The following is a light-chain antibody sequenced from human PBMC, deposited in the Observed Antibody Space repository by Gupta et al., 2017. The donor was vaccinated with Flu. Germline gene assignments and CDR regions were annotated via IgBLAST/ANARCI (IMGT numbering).Light chain of an antibody. V-gene: IGKV1-39*01. CDR2: SAS. J-gene: IGKJ3*01. CDR1: QSISSY. CDR3: QQSVSPPFT. Sequence: DIQMTQTPSSLSASVGDRVTITCRASQSISSYLNWYQQKPGKAPKFLIHSASSLQSGVPSRFSGGGSGTDFTLTITSLQPEDFATYYCQQSVSPPFTFGHGTKVDFK.